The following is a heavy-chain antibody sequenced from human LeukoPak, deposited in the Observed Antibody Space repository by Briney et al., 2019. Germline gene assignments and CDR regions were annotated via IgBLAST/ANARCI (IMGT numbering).Heavy chain of an antibody. CDR2: INWSGGST. V-gene: IGHV3-20*04. J-gene: IGHJ4*02. CDR3: ARAPITSPFYFDY. D-gene: IGHD2-2*01. Sequence: GRSLRLSCAASGFTFDEHGMSWVRQVPGKGLEWVSGINWSGGSTGYADPLRGRFTISRDNAKNSLYLQMDSLRAEDTALYYCARAPITSPFYFDYWGQGTLVTVSS. CDR1: GFTFDEHG.